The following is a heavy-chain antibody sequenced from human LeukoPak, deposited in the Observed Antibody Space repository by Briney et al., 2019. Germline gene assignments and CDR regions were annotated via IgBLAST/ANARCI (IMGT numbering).Heavy chain of an antibody. CDR1: GYTFTSYY. J-gene: IGHJ6*03. CDR2: INPNSGGT. CDR3: ARDFNSTYYYYMDV. D-gene: IGHD2/OR15-2a*01. V-gene: IGHV1-2*07. Sequence: GASVKVSCKASGYTFTSYYMHWGRQAPGQGLEWMGWINPNSGGTNYAHKFQGRVTMTRDTSISTAYMELSRLRSDDTAVYYCARDFNSTYYYYMDVWGKGTTVTVSS.